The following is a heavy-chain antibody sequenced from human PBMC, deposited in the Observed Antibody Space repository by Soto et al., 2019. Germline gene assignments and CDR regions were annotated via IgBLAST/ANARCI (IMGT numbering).Heavy chain of an antibody. CDR3: ARDKDRPRLGGNYYYIMDV. CDR2: VIPIFRTP. D-gene: IGHD5-12*01. Sequence: QVQLVQSGAEVKKPGSSVKVSCKASGGTFSSYAISWVRQAPGQGLEWMGGVIPIFRTPDYAQKFQGRVTITADESTSTAYMELSSLRSEDPAVYYCARDKDRPRLGGNYYYIMDVWGQGTTVTVSS. V-gene: IGHV1-69*12. CDR1: GGTFSSYA. J-gene: IGHJ6*02.